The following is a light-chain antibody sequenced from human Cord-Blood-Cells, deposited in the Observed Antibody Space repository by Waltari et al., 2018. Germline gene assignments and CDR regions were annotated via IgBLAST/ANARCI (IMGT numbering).Light chain of an antibody. CDR2: EGS. CDR3: CSYAGSSTYV. CDR1: RSDVGSYNL. V-gene: IGLV2-23*01. Sequence: QSALTQPASVSGSPGQSITISCTGTRSDVGSYNLVSWYQQHPGKAPKLMIYEGSKRPSGVSNRFSGSKSGNTASLTNSGLQAEDEADYYCCSYAGSSTYVFGTGTKVTVL. J-gene: IGLJ1*01.